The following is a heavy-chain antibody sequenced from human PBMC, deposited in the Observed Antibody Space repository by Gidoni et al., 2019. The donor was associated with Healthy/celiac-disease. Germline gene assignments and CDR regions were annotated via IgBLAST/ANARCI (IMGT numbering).Heavy chain of an antibody. J-gene: IGHJ6*02. CDR2: IYTIGST. Sequence: QVQLQESGPGLVKPSQTLSLTCTVSGGSISSVSYDWCWIRQPAGKGLEWIGRIYTIGSTKYNPSLKSRVTISVDTSKNQFSLKLSSVTAADTAVYYCARDNGYCSSTSCYTEYYYGMDVWGQGTTVTVSS. V-gene: IGHV4-61*02. CDR1: GGSISSVSYD. CDR3: ARDNGYCSSTSCYTEYYYGMDV. D-gene: IGHD2-2*02.